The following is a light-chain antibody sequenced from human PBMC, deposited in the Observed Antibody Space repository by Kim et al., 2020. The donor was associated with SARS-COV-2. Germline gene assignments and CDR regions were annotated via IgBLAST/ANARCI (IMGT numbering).Light chain of an antibody. CDR1: QSLVHDDGNTY. CDR3: MQSTHLFPYT. Sequence: DVVLTQSPLSLAVTLGQPASISCLSGQSLVHDDGNTYLHWLRQRPGQSPRRLIHKVSYRDSGVPDRFSGSGSGTNFTLTISRVEADDVAIYYCMQSTHLFPYTFGQGTKLEI. CDR2: KVS. J-gene: IGKJ2*01. V-gene: IGKV2-30*02.